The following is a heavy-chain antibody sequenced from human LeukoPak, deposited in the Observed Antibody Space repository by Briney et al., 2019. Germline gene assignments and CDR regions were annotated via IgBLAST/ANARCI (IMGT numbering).Heavy chain of an antibody. CDR3: AASLPNIVVVPATKGPFGY. D-gene: IGHD2-2*01. CDR2: VSGSGGNI. Sequence: GGPLRLSCAASGFTFSSYTMSWVRQAPGKGLEWVSGVSGSGGNIHYADSVKGRFTISRDNSKNTLYLQKNSLRAEDTAVYYCAASLPNIVVVPATKGPFGYWGQGALVTVSS. V-gene: IGHV3-23*01. J-gene: IGHJ4*02. CDR1: GFTFSSYT.